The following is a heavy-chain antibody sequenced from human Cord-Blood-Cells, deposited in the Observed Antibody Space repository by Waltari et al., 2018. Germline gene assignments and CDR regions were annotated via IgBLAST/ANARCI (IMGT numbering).Heavy chain of an antibody. CDR2: IRIKANSYAT. CDR1: GFTFRGPA. J-gene: IGHJ4*02. V-gene: IGHV3-73*02. CDR3: TSSGFDY. Sequence: EVQLVESGGGLVQPGGSLKRSCAASGFTFRGPANHWVRQASGKGLEWVGRIRIKANSYATAYAASVKGRFTISRDDSKNTAYLQMNSLKTEDTAVYYCTSSGFDYWGQGTLVTVSS. D-gene: IGHD6-19*01.